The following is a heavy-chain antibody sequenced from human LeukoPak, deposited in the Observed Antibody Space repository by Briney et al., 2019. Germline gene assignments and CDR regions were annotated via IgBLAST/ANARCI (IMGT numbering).Heavy chain of an antibody. CDR3: AKDMRGGYGDAPFDY. D-gene: IGHD4-17*01. CDR1: GFTFDDYA. J-gene: IGHJ4*02. Sequence: PGGSLRLSCAASGFTFDDYAMHWVRHAPGKGLEWVSGISWNSGSIGYADSVKGRFTISRDNAKNSLYLQMNSLRAEDTALYYCAKDMRGGYGDAPFDYWGQGTLVTASS. V-gene: IGHV3-9*01. CDR2: ISWNSGSI.